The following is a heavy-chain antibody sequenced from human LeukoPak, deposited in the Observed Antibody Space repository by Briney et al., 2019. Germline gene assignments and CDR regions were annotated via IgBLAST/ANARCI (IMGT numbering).Heavy chain of an antibody. V-gene: IGHV3-30*04. D-gene: IGHD4/OR15-4a*01. Sequence: GGSLRLSCAASGFTFSTNAMHCGRETPGKGLEWMAVISYDGNSDTYADPVEGRFTVSRDNSRNILYLQMNSLRNDDTAMYYCARDGANDLFKGGAYFLDWGQGALVIVS. CDR1: GFTFSTNA. CDR3: ARDGANDLFKGGAYFLD. J-gene: IGHJ1*01. CDR2: ISYDGNSD.